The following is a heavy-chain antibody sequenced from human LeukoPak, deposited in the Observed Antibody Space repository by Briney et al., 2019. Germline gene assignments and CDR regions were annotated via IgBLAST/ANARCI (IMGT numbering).Heavy chain of an antibody. CDR1: GFKFSDYS. D-gene: IGHD5-24*01. CDR2: IGIDSGNT. J-gene: IGHJ4*02. CDR3: ARDYKYAFDN. V-gene: IGHV3-48*01. Sequence: GGSLRLSCAASGFKFSDYSMNWVRQVPGKGLEWISYIGIDSGNTNYADSVKGRFTISGDKTKNSLYLQMNSLRVEDTAVYYCARDYKYAFDNWGQGTLVTVSS.